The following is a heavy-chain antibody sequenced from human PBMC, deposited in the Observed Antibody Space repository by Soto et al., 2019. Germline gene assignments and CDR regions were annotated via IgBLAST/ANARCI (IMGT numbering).Heavy chain of an antibody. D-gene: IGHD2-2*01. CDR1: GFTFSSYG. V-gene: IGHV3-33*01. Sequence: RRLSCAASGFTFSSYGMHWVRQAPGKGLEWVAVIWYDGSNKYYADSVKGRFTISRDNSKNTLYLQMNSLRAEDTAVYYCARDSAYCSSTSCETPYYYYGMDVWGQGTTVTVSS. J-gene: IGHJ6*02. CDR2: IWYDGSNK. CDR3: ARDSAYCSSTSCETPYYYYGMDV.